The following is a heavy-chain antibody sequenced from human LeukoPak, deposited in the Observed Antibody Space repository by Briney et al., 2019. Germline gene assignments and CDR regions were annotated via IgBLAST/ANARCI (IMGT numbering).Heavy chain of an antibody. D-gene: IGHD3-22*01. J-gene: IGHJ5*02. CDR3: ARDRTSGYNWFDP. CDR1: GYTFTGFY. Sequence: ASVKVSCKASGYTFTGFYIHWVRQAPGQGLEWMGWINVDSGDTNYAQKFQGRVTMTRDTSISTAYMELSRLTSDDTAMYYCARDRTSGYNWFDPWGQGTLVTVSS. V-gene: IGHV1-2*02. CDR2: INVDSGDT.